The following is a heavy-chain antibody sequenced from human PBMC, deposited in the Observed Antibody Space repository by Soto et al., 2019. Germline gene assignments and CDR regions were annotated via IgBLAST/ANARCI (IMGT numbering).Heavy chain of an antibody. J-gene: IGHJ6*02. CDR2: IVPRFGSP. Sequence: QVQLVQSGAEMRKPGSSLRVSCKASGGTFSDYAFSWVRQAPGQGLEWMGGIVPRFGSPNYAQKFGGRVTITADTSSSTVYLALSSLRFDDTPVYFCARDRIQLRFGKHSFNGMDVWGQGTTIIVSS. V-gene: IGHV1-69*06. CDR1: GGTFSDYA. CDR3: ARDRIQLRFGKHSFNGMDV. D-gene: IGHD3-3*01.